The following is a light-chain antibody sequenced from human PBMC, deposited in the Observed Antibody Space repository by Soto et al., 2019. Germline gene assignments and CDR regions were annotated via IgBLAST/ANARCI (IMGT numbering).Light chain of an antibody. Sequence: DIQMTQSPSTLSASVGDRVTITCRASQSISSWLARYQQKPGKAPKILIYKASSLESGVPSRISGSGSGTEFTLPISSLQPDDFATYYCQQYNSYSWTFGQGTKVEIK. CDR2: KAS. CDR3: QQYNSYSWT. V-gene: IGKV1-5*03. CDR1: QSISSW. J-gene: IGKJ1*01.